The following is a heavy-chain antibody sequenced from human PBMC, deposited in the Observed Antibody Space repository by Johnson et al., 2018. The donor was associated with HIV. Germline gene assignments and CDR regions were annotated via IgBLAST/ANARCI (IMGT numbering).Heavy chain of an antibody. CDR1: GFTFSKSW. Sequence: EVQLVESGGGLVQPGGSLRLSCAASGFTFSKSWMHWVRQAPGKGLEWVSAISGSGGSTYYADSVKGRFTISRDNSKNTLYLQMNSLRAEDTAVYYCAKDRTGFDAFDIWGQGTMVTVSS. CDR3: AKDRTGFDAFDI. J-gene: IGHJ3*02. D-gene: IGHD1-1*01. CDR2: ISGSGGST. V-gene: IGHV3-23*04.